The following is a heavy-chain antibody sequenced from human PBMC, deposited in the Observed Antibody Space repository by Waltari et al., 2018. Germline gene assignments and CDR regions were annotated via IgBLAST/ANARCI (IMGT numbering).Heavy chain of an antibody. D-gene: IGHD1-1*01. Sequence: EVQLVESGGGLVKHGWSLRLSCAASGFTFIPAWLTWVRRAPGRGLEWVGRIKTRAEGVTVDYAAPLKGRFAVSRDDSKNTVYLEMSGLRTEDSGMYYCATATQTGRLENTDYWGQGTLVTVS. CDR1: GFTFIPAW. V-gene: IGHV3-15*01. CDR2: IKTRAEGVTV. J-gene: IGHJ4*02. CDR3: ATATQTGRLENTDY.